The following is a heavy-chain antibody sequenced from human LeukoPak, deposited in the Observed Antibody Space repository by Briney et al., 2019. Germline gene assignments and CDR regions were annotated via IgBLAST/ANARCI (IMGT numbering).Heavy chain of an antibody. J-gene: IGHJ6*03. CDR2: ISSSSSYI. D-gene: IGHD4-23*01. Sequence: GGSLRLSCAASGFTFSSYSMNWVRQAPGKGLEWVSSISSSSSYIYYADSVKGRFTISRDNAKNSLYLQMNSLRAEDTAVYYCARDKRGATVVTLYSYYYMDVWGKGTTVTISS. CDR3: ARDKRGATVVTLYSYYYMDV. CDR1: GFTFSSYS. V-gene: IGHV3-21*01.